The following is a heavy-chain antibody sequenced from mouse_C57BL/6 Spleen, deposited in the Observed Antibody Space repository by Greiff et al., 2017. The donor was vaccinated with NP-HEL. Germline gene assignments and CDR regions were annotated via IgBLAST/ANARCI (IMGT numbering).Heavy chain of an antibody. CDR1: GFTFSDYG. V-gene: IGHV5-17*01. Sequence: EVTLVESGGGLVKPGGSLKLSCGASGFTFSDYGMHWVRQAPEKGLEWVAYISSGSSTIYYADTVKGRFTISRDNAKNTLFLQMTSLRSEDTAMYYCARRGMITSYWYFDVWGTGTTVTVSS. CDR2: ISSGSSTI. J-gene: IGHJ1*03. D-gene: IGHD2-4*01. CDR3: ARRGMITSYWYFDV.